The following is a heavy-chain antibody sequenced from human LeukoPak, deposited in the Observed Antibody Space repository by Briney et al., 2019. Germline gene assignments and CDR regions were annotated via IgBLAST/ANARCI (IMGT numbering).Heavy chain of an antibody. V-gene: IGHV4-39*01. CDR1: GGSISSSTYY. CDR2: IYHSGST. J-gene: IGHJ1*01. Sequence: PSETLSLTCTVSGGSISSSTYYWGWIRQPPGKGLEWIGSIYHSGSTYYNPSLKSRVTISVDTSKNQFSLKLSSVTAADTAVYYCASTTTVTSRFFQHWGQGTLATVSS. CDR3: ASTTTVTSRFFQH. D-gene: IGHD4-17*01.